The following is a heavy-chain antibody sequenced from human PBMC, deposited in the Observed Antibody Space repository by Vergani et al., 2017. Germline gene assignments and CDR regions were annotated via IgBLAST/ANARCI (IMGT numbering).Heavy chain of an antibody. CDR2: IYNSGNG. D-gene: IGHD3-16*01. CDR3: ASGKYYSDSASHFRGRYVDV. Sequence: QMQLQESGPGLVKASETLSLTCTVSGDSIISRSYYWGWIRQPPGKGLEWIGSIYNSGNGDSISSLKSRVTRSADTSKNQFSLRLTSVTAADTAVYYCASGKYYSDSASHFRGRYVDVWGGGTLVTVPS. V-gene: IGHV4-39*01. J-gene: IGHJ2*01. CDR1: GDSIISRSYY.